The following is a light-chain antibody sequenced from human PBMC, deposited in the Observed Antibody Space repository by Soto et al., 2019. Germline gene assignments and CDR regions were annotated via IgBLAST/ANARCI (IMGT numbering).Light chain of an antibody. V-gene: IGLV1-40*01. CDR1: SSNIGAGYD. CDR2: GNT. Sequence: QSVLTQPPSVSGAPGQRVTISSTGSSSNIGAGYDVHWYQQLPGTAPKLLIYGNTNRPSGVPDRFSGSKSGTSASLAITGLQDEDEADYYCQSYDSSLSALFGGGTKLTVL. CDR3: QSYDSSLSAL. J-gene: IGLJ3*02.